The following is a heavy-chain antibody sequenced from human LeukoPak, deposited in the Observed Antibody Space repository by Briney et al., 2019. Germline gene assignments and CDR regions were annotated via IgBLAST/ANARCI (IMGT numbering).Heavy chain of an antibody. D-gene: IGHD2-15*01. CDR3: ARDHPNCSGGSCYMDAFDI. CDR1: GFTVSSNY. Sequence: PGRSLRLSCTASGFTVSSNYMSWVRQAPGKGLEWVSIIYSGGSTYYADSVKGRFTISRDNSKNTLYLQMNSLRAEDTAVYYCARDHPNCSGGSCYMDAFDIWGQGTMVTVSS. V-gene: IGHV3-66*01. CDR2: IYSGGST. J-gene: IGHJ3*02.